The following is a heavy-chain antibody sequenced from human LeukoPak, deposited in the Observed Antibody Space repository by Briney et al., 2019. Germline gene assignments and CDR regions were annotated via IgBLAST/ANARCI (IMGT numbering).Heavy chain of an antibody. CDR2: ISYDGSTK. CDR1: GFTFSSYG. V-gene: IGHV3-30*03. CDR3: ARDGRIKCNFCYHYGMGA. D-gene: IGHD3-3*01. J-gene: IGHJ6*02. Sequence: GGSLRLSCAASGFTFSSYGMHWVRQAPGGGLEWVAVISYDGSTKYYADSVKGRFTISRDNSKNTLYLEMNSLRGEDTAVYHCARDGRIKCNFCYHYGMGAWGQGTTVTVSS.